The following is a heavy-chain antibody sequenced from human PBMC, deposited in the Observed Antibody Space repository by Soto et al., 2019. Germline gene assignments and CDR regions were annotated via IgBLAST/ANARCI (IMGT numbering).Heavy chain of an antibody. J-gene: IGHJ4*02. D-gene: IGHD3-10*01. CDR2: NHYTGST. CDR1: GGSISSGGYY. Sequence: QVQLQESGPGLAKPSQTLSLTCSVSGGSISSGGYYCNWIRQLPGKGLEWIGYNHYTGSTFFNPSLKSRATISVDTSKNQFSLKLSSVTAADTAVYYCATGDLTAGELFFGFWGQGTLVTVSS. V-gene: IGHV4-31*03. CDR3: ATGDLTAGELFFGF.